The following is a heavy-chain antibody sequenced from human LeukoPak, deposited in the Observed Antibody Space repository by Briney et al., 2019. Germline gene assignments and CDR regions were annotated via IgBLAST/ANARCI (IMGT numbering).Heavy chain of an antibody. D-gene: IGHD1-26*01. CDR3: GRTIAGATSAFYY. CDR1: RRYFSGYY. V-gene: IGHV4-34*01. CDR2: IHQSEST. Sequence: PSETLSLTCAVYRRYFSGYYWRSIRQPPGKGLEWNGAIHQSESTNTNPPLKSRVTIAVDNSKNQFSLKQTSVSAADTAVYCCGRTIAGATSAFYYWGQGTLVTVSS. J-gene: IGHJ4*02.